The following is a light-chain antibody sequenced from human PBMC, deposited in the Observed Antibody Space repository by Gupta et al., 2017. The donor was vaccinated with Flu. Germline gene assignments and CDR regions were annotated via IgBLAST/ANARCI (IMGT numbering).Light chain of an antibody. V-gene: IGKV3-15*01. Sequence: ELVMTQSPATLSVSPGERATLSCRASQSVSTKLAWYQQKFGQAPRLLIFGASTRATGIPARFSGSGSGTEFTLTISSLQSEDFAVYYCQQYNNRRTFGQGTKVEIK. CDR1: QSVSTK. CDR3: QQYNNRRT. J-gene: IGKJ1*01. CDR2: GAS.